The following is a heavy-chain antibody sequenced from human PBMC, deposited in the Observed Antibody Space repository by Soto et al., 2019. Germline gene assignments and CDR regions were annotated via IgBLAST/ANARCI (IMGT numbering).Heavy chain of an antibody. J-gene: IGHJ6*02. CDR1: GGTFSNYA. V-gene: IGHV1-69*06. Sequence: KVSCKASGGTFSNYAINWVRQAPGQGLEWMGGIIPFSETANYAQKFQGRVTINADKSTSTAYMELSSLRSEDTAVYYCARALAVLVFKSFYYGFDVWGQGTTVTVSS. CDR3: ARALAVLVFKSFYYGFDV. D-gene: IGHD3-22*01. CDR2: IIPFSETA.